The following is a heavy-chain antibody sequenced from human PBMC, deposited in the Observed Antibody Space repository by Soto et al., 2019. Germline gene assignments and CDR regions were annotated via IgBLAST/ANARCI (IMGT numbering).Heavy chain of an antibody. V-gene: IGHV1-18*01. CDR1: GDTVTKYG. CDR3: ASATSIAVASKET. D-gene: IGHD6-19*01. J-gene: IGHJ4*02. CDR2: ISFCNGHT. Sequence: QVQLVQSGGEVKKPGASVKVSCKASGDTVTKYGISWVRQAPGQGLEWLGWISFCNGHTNYALKFQDRITFTTDTSTSTASMELRSLTSDDTAVYYCASATSIAVASKETWGQGTLVTVSS.